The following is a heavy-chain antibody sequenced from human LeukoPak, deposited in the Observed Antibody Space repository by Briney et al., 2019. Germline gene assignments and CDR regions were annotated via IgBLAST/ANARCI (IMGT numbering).Heavy chain of an antibody. Sequence: GGSLRLSCAASGFTFDNYRMSWVRQAPGKGLEWVSTVNADGGNTYYADSVKGRFTISRDNSKSTLILQVNSLRVEDTALYYCTKRVKYGGTWDHFADWGQGTVVTVSS. CDR2: VNADGGNT. D-gene: IGHD1-26*01. CDR3: TKRVKYGGTWDHFAD. V-gene: IGHV3-23*01. CDR1: GFTFDNYR. J-gene: IGHJ4*02.